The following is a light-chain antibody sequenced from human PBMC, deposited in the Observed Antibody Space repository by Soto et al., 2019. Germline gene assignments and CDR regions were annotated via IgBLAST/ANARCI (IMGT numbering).Light chain of an antibody. J-gene: IGKJ3*01. V-gene: IGKV3-11*01. Sequence: EIVLTQSPATLSLSPGERATLSCRASQSVSTNLAWYQQKPGQAPRLLFYDASNRATGIPARFSGGGSGTDFTLTISSLEPEDFAVYYCQRRSNWPPEFTFGPGTKVDIK. CDR2: DAS. CDR3: QRRSNWPPEFT. CDR1: QSVSTN.